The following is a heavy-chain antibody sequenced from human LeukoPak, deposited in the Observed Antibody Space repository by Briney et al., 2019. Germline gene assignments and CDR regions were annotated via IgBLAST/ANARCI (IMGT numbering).Heavy chain of an antibody. D-gene: IGHD3-10*01. CDR2: ISSSGGTI. Sequence: PGGSLRLSCAASGFTFSDYYMSWIRQAPGKGLEWVSYISSSGGTIYYADSVKGRFTISRDNAKNSLYLQMNSLRAEDTAVYYCARVLTIGFGEPSFDPWGQGTLVTVSS. CDR1: GFTFSDYY. J-gene: IGHJ5*02. V-gene: IGHV3-11*01. CDR3: ARVLTIGFGEPSFDP.